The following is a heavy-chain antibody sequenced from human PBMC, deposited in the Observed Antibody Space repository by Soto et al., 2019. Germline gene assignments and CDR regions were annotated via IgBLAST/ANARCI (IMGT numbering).Heavy chain of an antibody. J-gene: IGHJ5*02. CDR3: AREVFGSVTGWFDP. D-gene: IGHD3-10*01. CDR1: GGSINSGGYY. V-gene: IGHV4-31*03. CDR2: IYYIGST. Sequence: SETLSLTCTVSGGSINSGGYYWSWIRQHPGKGLEWIGYIYYIGSTYYNPSLKNRLIISLDTSKNQFSLKLSSVTAADTAVYYCAREVFGSVTGWFDPWGQGTLVTVSS.